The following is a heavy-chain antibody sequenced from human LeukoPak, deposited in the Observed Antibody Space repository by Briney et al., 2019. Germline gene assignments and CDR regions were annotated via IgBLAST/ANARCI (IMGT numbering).Heavy chain of an antibody. V-gene: IGHV3-74*01. D-gene: IGHD6-13*01. CDR3: ARRRQLVQNFAFYYYYGMDV. Sequence: GGSLRLPCAASGFTFSSYWMHWVRQAPGKGLVWVSRINSDGSSTSYADSVKGRFTISRDNAKNTLYLQMNSLRAEDTAVYYCARRRQLVQNFAFYYYYGMDVWGKGTTVTVSS. CDR2: INSDGSST. CDR1: GFTFSSYW. J-gene: IGHJ6*04.